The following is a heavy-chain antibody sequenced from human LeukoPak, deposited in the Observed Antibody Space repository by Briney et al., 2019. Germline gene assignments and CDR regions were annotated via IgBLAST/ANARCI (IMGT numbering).Heavy chain of an antibody. CDR1: GGSFSGYY. V-gene: IGHV4-34*01. J-gene: IGHJ4*02. Sequence: PSETLSLTCAVYGGSFSGYYWSWIRQPPGKGLEWIGEINHSGSTNYNPSLKSRVTISVDTSKNQFSLKLSSVTAADTAVYYCARGPATDIVLMVYAHYYFDYWGQGTLVTVSS. CDR2: INHSGST. CDR3: ARGPATDIVLMVYAHYYFDY. D-gene: IGHD2-8*01.